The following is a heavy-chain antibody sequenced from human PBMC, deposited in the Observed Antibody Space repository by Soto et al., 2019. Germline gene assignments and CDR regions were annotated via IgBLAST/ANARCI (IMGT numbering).Heavy chain of an antibody. CDR2: ISYDGRSK. D-gene: IGHD3-10*01. CDR1: GFTFSSYG. J-gene: IGHJ5*02. CDR3: AKDRTQPAYYYGNSGLAH. Sequence: GGSLRLSCATSGFTFSSYGMHWVRQAPGRGLEWVAGISYDGRSKDLLDSVRGRFTISRNNSENILYLQMNSLRVEDTAVYYCAKDRTQPAYYYGNSGLAHWGQGTLVTVS. V-gene: IGHV3-30*18.